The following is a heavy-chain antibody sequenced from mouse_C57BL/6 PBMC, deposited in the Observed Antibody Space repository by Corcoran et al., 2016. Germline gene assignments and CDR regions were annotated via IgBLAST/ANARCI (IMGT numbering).Heavy chain of an antibody. D-gene: IGHD2-5*01. CDR2: INPNNGGT. V-gene: IGHV1-26*01. CDR3: AKAYYSMWDFDV. Sequence: EVQLQQSGPELVKPGASVKISCKASGYTFTDYYMNWVKQSHGKSLEWIGDINPNNGGTSYNQKFKGKATLTVDKSSSTAYMELRSLTAEDSAVYYCAKAYYSMWDFDVWGTGTTVTVSS. J-gene: IGHJ1*03. CDR1: GYTFTDYY.